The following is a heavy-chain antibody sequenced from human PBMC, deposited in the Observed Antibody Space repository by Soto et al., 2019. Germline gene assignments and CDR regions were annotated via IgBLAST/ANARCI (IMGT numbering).Heavy chain of an antibody. J-gene: IGHJ5*02. D-gene: IGHD2-15*01. CDR1: GFNFSSYA. V-gene: IGHV3-23*01. CDR3: AKGGAVKLPRYNWFDP. Sequence: EVQLLESGGGLVQPGGSLRLSCAASGFNFSSYAMNWVRQAPGKGLEWVSGISVSGTYTYYAESVKGRFTISRYNSKSTLYLQMNSLRAEDTAVYYCAKGGAVKLPRYNWFDPWGQGVLVTVSS. CDR2: ISVSGTYT.